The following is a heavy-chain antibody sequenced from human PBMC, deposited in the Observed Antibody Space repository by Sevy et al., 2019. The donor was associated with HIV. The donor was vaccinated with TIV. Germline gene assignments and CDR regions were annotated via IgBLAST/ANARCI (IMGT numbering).Heavy chain of an antibody. CDR3: ARDQFSYFDY. J-gene: IGHJ4*02. V-gene: IGHV3-74*01. CDR2: INSEGSIT. D-gene: IGHD3-3*01. Sequence: GGSLRLSCATSGFTFTTYWMHWVRQSPGKGLVWVSRINSEGSITDYADSVKGRFTMSRDNAENTLYLQMSSLRAEDTAVYYCARDQFSYFDYWGQGTLVPVSS. CDR1: GFTFTTYW.